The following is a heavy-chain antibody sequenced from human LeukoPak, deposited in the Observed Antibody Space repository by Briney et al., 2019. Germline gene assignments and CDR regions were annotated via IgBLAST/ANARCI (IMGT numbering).Heavy chain of an antibody. CDR1: GFTFSSYA. V-gene: IGHV3-30-3*01. J-gene: IGHJ4*02. CDR2: ISYDGSNK. D-gene: IGHD3-22*01. CDR3: ARVRGYYDSSGYYGLSFDY. Sequence: HPGGSLRLSCAASGFTFSSYAMHWVRQAPGKGLGWVAVISYDGSNKYYADSVKGRFTISRDNSKNTLYLQMNSLRAEDTAVYYCARVRGYYDSSGYYGLSFDYWGQGTLVTVSS.